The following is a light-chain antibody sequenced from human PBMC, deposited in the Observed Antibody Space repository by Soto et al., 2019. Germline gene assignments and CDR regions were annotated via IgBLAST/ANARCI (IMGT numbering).Light chain of an antibody. CDR2: GAS. V-gene: IGKV3-15*01. J-gene: IGKJ5*01. CDR3: QQHFNGPIT. Sequence: EIVMTQSPATLSVSPGERAALSCRASQSVSSQLAWYQQKPGQAPRLLIYGASTRATGIPARFSGGGSGTDFTLTISSLEPEDFAVYYCQQHFNGPITFGQGTRLEIK. CDR1: QSVSSQ.